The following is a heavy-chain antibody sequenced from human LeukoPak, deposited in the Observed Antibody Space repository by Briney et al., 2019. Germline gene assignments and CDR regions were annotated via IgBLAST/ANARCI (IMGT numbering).Heavy chain of an antibody. D-gene: IGHD2-2*01. V-gene: IGHV4-34*01. CDR2: INHSGST. J-gene: IGHJ5*02. CDR1: GGSFSGYY. Sequence: SETLSLTYAVYGGSFSGYYWSWIRQPPGKLLEWIGKINHSGSTNYNPSLKSRVTMSVDTSKNQFSLKLSSVTAADTAVYYCARGQIVVVPAAGETTAEPFDPWGQGTLVPVS. CDR3: ARGQIVVVPAAGETTAEPFDP.